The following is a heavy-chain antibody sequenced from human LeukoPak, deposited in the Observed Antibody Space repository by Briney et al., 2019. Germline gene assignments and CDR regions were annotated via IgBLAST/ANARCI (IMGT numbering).Heavy chain of an antibody. CDR2: INPKTGVT. CDR1: GYAFTDYY. J-gene: IGHJ4*02. CDR3: ARDLAMYSPDLDY. Sequence: ASVKVSCKASGYAFTDYYLHWVRQAPGHGLEWMGWINPKTGVTKYAQNFQGRVTMTRDTSISTAYMEVSRLRSDDTAVFYCARDLAMYSPDLDYWGQGTLVTVSS. V-gene: IGHV1-2*02. D-gene: IGHD1-26*01.